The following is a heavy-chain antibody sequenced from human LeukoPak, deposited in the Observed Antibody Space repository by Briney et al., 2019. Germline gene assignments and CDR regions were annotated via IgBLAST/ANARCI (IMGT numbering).Heavy chain of an antibody. J-gene: IGHJ3*02. Sequence: ASVKVSCKASGYTFTGYYMHWVRQAPGQGLEWMGWINPNSGGTSYAQKFQGRVTMTRDTSISTAYMELSRLRSDDTAVYYCARAPFMIWRAFDIWGQGIMVTVSS. V-gene: IGHV1-2*02. CDR1: GYTFTGYY. CDR3: ARAPFMIWRAFDI. D-gene: IGHD3-16*01. CDR2: INPNSGGT.